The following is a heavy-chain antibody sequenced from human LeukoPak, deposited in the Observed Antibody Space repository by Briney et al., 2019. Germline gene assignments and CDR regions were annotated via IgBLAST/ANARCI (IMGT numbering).Heavy chain of an antibody. J-gene: IGHJ1*01. CDR2: IIPIFGIA. Sequence: PAASVKVSCKASGCTFSSYAMNWVRQAPGQGLEWMGRIIPIFGIANYAQKFQGRVTITADESTSTAYMELSSLRSEDTAVYYCARAGNSNQGDQHWGQGTLVTVSS. D-gene: IGHD4-11*01. CDR1: GCTFSSYA. V-gene: IGHV1-69*13. CDR3: ARAGNSNQGDQH.